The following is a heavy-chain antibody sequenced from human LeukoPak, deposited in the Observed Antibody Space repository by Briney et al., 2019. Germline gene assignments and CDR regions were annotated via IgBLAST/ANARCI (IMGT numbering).Heavy chain of an antibody. V-gene: IGHV1-2*02. CDR3: ARDFYCSSTSCLDY. J-gene: IGHJ4*02. Sequence: ASVKVSCKASGYTFTGYYMHWVRQAPGQGLEWMGWINPNSGGTNYAQKFQGRVTMTRDTSISTAYMELSRLGSDDTAVYYCARDFYCSSTSCLDYWGQGTLVTVSS. D-gene: IGHD2-2*01. CDR1: GYTFTGYY. CDR2: INPNSGGT.